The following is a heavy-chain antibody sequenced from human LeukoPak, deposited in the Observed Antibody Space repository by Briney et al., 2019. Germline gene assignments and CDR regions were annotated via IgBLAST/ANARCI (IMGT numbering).Heavy chain of an antibody. CDR3: ARAMGYYYDSSGSLLDI. Sequence: SVKVSCTASGGTFSSYAISWVRQAPGQGLEWMGGIIPIFGTANYAQKFQGRVTITADESTSTAYMELSSLRSEDTAVYYCARAMGYYYDSSGSLLDIWGQGTMVTVSS. CDR1: GGTFSSYA. V-gene: IGHV1-69*13. J-gene: IGHJ3*02. D-gene: IGHD3-22*01. CDR2: IIPIFGTA.